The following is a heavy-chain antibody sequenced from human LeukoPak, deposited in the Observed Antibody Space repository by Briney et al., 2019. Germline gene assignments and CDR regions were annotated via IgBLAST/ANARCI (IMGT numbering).Heavy chain of an antibody. Sequence: SETLSLTCTVSGGSISSSSYYWGWIRQPPGKGLEWIGSIYYSGSTYYNPSLKSRVTISVDTSKNQFSLKLSSVTAADTAVYYCARLSHCSPTTCYTNWFDPWGQGTLVTVSS. CDR3: ARLSHCSPTTCYTNWFDP. V-gene: IGHV4-39*07. D-gene: IGHD2-2*01. CDR1: GGSISSSSYY. J-gene: IGHJ5*02. CDR2: IYYSGST.